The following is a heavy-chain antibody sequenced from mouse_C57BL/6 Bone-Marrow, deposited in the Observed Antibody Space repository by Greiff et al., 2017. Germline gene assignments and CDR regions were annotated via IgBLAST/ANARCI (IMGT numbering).Heavy chain of an antibody. V-gene: IGHV1-64*01. CDR3: ASSYDYADYTIYY. Sequence: QVQLQQPGAELVKPGASVKLSCKASGYTFTNYWMHWVKQRPGQGLEWIGRMHPSGGSPDYNGKFKGKATLSVDKSSRTAYMELSSLTSEDSAVYYGASSYDYADYTIYYWGQGTAVTVS. J-gene: IGHJ4*01. D-gene: IGHD2-4*01. CDR1: GYTFTNYW. CDR2: MHPSGGSP.